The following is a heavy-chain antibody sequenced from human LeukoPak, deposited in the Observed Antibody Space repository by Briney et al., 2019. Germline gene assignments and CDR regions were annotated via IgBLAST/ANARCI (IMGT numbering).Heavy chain of an antibody. D-gene: IGHD1-26*01. V-gene: IGHV4-59*01. CDR3: AREDNGWELLFDY. J-gene: IGHJ4*02. Sequence: PSETLSLTCTVSGGSISSYYWSWIRQPPGKGLEWIGYIYYSGSTNYNPSLKSRVTISVDTSKNQFSLKLSSVTAADTAVYYCAREDNGWELLFDYWGQGTLVTVSS. CDR1: GGSISSYY. CDR2: IYYSGST.